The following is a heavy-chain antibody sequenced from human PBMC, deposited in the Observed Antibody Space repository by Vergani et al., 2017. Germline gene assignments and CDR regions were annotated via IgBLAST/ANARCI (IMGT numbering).Heavy chain of an antibody. CDR3: ARALWGYYADFDY. J-gene: IGHJ4*02. CDR2: IKQDGSEK. CDR1: GFTFSSYW. D-gene: IGHD3-22*01. Sequence: EVQLVESGGGLVQPGGSLRLSCAASGFTFSSYWMSWVRQAPGKGLEWVANIKQDGSEKYYVDSVKGRFTISRDNAKNSLYLQMNSLRAEDTAVYYCARALWGYYADFDYWGQGTLVTVSS. V-gene: IGHV3-7*01.